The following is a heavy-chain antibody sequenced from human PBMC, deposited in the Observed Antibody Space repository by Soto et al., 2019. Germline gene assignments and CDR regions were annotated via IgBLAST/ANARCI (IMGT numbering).Heavy chain of an antibody. CDR3: ASTGYPINYYYYYGMDV. J-gene: IGHJ6*02. Sequence: SETLSLTCTVSGGSISSGGYYWSWIRQHPGKGLEWIGYIYYSGSTYYNPSLKSRVIISVDTSKNQFSLKLSSVTAADTAVYYCASTGYPINYYYYYGMDVWGQGTTVTVSS. CDR1: GGSISSGGYY. V-gene: IGHV4-31*03. CDR2: IYYSGST. D-gene: IGHD3-9*01.